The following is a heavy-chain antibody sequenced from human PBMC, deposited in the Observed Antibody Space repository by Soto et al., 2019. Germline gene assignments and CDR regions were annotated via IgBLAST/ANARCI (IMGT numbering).Heavy chain of an antibody. V-gene: IGHV3-30-3*01. CDR3: ARVLGYYYYGMDV. Sequence: QVQLVESGGGVVQPGRSLRLSCAASGFTFSSYAMHWVRQVPGKGLEWVAVISYDGSNKYYADSVKGRFTISRDNSKNTLYLQMNSLRAEDTAVYYCARVLGYYYYGMDVWGQGTTVTVSS. J-gene: IGHJ6*02. CDR2: ISYDGSNK. CDR1: GFTFSSYA.